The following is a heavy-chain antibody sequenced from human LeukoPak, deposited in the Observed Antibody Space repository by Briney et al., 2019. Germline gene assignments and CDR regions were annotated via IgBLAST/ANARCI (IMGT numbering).Heavy chain of an antibody. CDR3: AKKSPGLTY. Sequence: GGSLRLSCAASGFTVSSNYMSWVRQAPGKGLEWVSAISGGGYSTYYADSVKGRFTISRDNSKNTLYLQMNSLRAEDTAVCYCAKKSPGLTYWGQGTLVTVSS. CDR1: GFTVSSNY. CDR2: ISGGGYST. J-gene: IGHJ4*02. V-gene: IGHV3-23*01.